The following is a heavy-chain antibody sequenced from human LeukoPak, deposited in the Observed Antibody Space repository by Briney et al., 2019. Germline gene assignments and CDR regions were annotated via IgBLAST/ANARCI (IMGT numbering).Heavy chain of an antibody. CDR2: IDPKSGGT. J-gene: IGHJ5*02. CDR3: ARYGGFIS. V-gene: IGHV1-2*02. Sequence: ASVKVSFKASGYTFTDYYMHWVRQAPGQGPEWMGRIDPKSGGTIYAQKFQGRVTLTRDTSISTAYMELSSLRSDDTALYYCARYGGFISWGQGTLVTVSS. CDR1: GYTFTDYY. D-gene: IGHD3-16*02.